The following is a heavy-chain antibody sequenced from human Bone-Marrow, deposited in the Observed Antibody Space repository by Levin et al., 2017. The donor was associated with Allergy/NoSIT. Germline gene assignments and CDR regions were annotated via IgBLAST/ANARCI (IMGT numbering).Heavy chain of an antibody. J-gene: IGHJ1*01. CDR3: ATYNWNDRGYFQY. V-gene: IGHV3-15*01. CDR1: GFTFSNAW. Sequence: GESLKISCAASGFTFSNAWMSWVRQAPGKGLEWIGRIKSKTSGGASDYAAPLKGRFTISRDDSENTVYLQLNSLTTEDTAVYYCATYNWNDRGYFQYWGQGTLVTVSS. D-gene: IGHD1-1*01. CDR2: IKSKTSGGAS.